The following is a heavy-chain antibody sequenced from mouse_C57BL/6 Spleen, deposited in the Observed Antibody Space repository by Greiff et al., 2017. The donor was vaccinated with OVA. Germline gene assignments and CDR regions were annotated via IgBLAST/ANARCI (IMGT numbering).Heavy chain of an antibody. CDR3: TREGSFDY. CDR1: GYTFTDYE. Sequence: QVQLQQSGAELVKPGASVKMSCKASGYTFTDYEMHWVKQTPVHGLEWIGAIDPETGGTAYNQKFKGKAILTADKSSSTAYMELRSLTSEDSAVYYCTREGSFDYWGQGTTLTVSS. J-gene: IGHJ2*01. V-gene: IGHV1-15*01. CDR2: IDPETGGT.